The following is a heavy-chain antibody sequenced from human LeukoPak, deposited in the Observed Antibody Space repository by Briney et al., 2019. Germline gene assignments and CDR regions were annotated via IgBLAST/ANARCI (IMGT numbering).Heavy chain of an antibody. V-gene: IGHV3-49*03. Sequence: GGSLRLSCTTSGFTFGDYAMSWFRQAPGKGLEWVSFIKSKANGGTVDYAASVKGRFTVSRDDSRSIAYLQMNSLKTEDTAVYFCTRSGCRDSWCGTEFDYWGQGTGVTVSS. D-gene: IGHD6-13*01. CDR2: IKSKANGGTV. CDR1: GFTFGDYA. J-gene: IGHJ4*02. CDR3: TRSGCRDSWCGTEFDY.